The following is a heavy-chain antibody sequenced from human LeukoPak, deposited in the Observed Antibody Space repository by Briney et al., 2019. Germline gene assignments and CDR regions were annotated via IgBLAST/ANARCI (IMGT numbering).Heavy chain of an antibody. V-gene: IGHV3-21*01. J-gene: IGHJ5*02. CDR1: GFSFSSYS. Sequence: GGSLRLSCAASGFSFSSYSMNWVRQAPGKGLEWVSSINSDSIWIYYADSVRGRFTISRDNTRNSLYLQMNSLRVEDTAVYYCARDAGGRAQREGWFDPWGQGTLVTVSS. CDR3: ARDAGGRAQREGWFDP. CDR2: INSDSIWI. D-gene: IGHD1-26*01.